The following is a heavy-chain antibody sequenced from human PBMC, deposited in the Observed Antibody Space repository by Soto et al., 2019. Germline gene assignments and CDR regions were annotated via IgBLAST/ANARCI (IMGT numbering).Heavy chain of an antibody. D-gene: IGHD2-21*02. Sequence: QVQLVESGGGVVQPGRSLRLSCAASGFTFSSYAMHWVRQAPGKGLEWVAVISYDGSNKYYADSVKGRFTISRDNSKNTLYLQMTSLRAEDTAVYYCAREPPLPVVTPFFDYWGQGTLVTVSS. CDR2: ISYDGSNK. J-gene: IGHJ4*02. CDR1: GFTFSSYA. CDR3: AREPPLPVVTPFFDY. V-gene: IGHV3-30-3*01.